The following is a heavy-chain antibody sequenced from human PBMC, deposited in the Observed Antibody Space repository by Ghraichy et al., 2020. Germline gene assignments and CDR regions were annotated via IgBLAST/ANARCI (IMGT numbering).Heavy chain of an antibody. CDR2: INHSGST. V-gene: IGHV4-34*01. J-gene: IGHJ6*02. Sequence: SQTLSLTCAVYGGSFSGYYWSWIRQPPGKGLEWIGEINHSGSTNYNPSLKSRVTISVDTSKNQFSLKLSSVTAADTAVYYCASEGVTPYYGMDVWGQGTTVTVSS. CDR1: GGSFSGYY. CDR3: ASEGVTPYYGMDV. D-gene: IGHD4-23*01.